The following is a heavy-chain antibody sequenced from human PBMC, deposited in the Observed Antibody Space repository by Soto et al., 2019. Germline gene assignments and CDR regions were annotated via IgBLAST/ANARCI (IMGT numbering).Heavy chain of an antibody. V-gene: IGHV3-15*07. D-gene: IGHD1-26*01. Sequence: EVQLVESGGGLVKPGGSLRLSCAASGFTFNNAWMNWVRQAPGKGLEWVGHIKSKSDGGTTEYAAPVKGRFTFSRDDSKNTLYLQMNSLKTEDTAVYYCDTMDSGSHFDAFDTWGQGTMVTVSS. J-gene: IGHJ3*02. CDR1: GFTFNNAW. CDR3: DTMDSGSHFDAFDT. CDR2: IKSKSDGGTT.